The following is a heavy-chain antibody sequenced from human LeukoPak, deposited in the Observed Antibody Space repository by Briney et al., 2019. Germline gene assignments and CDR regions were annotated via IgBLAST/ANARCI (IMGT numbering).Heavy chain of an antibody. CDR2: INPSGGST. CDR1: GYTFTSYA. J-gene: IGHJ4*02. Sequence: ASVKVSCKASGYTFTSYAMNWVRQAPGQGLEWMGIINPSGGSTSYAQKFQGRVTMTRDMSTSTVYMELSSLRSEDTAVYYCARDDAMIPDYWGQGTLVTVSS. V-gene: IGHV1-46*01. D-gene: IGHD3-22*01. CDR3: ARDDAMIPDY.